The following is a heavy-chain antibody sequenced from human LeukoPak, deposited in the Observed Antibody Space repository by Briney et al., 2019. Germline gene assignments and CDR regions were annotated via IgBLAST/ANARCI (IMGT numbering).Heavy chain of an antibody. CDR1: GGYISSSSYY. Sequence: SETLSLTCPVYGGYISSSSYYWGWIRKLPGKGLEGIGRFYYSGSTYYNPSLKSRVTIFVDTSKNQFSLKLSSVTAADTAVYYCAREGYCSSTSCYGNWFDPWGQGTLVTVSS. CDR2: FYYSGST. CDR3: AREGYCSSTSCYGNWFDP. J-gene: IGHJ5*02. D-gene: IGHD2-2*01. V-gene: IGHV4-39*07.